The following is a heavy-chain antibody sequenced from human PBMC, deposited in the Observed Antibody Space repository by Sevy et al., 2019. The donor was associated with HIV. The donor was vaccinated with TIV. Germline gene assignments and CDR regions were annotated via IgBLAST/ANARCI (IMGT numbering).Heavy chain of an antibody. CDR3: AKDMIRGALEDYYYGMDV. CDR1: GFTFSTYA. V-gene: IGHV3-30-3*01. J-gene: IGHJ6*02. Sequence: GESLKISCAASGFTFSTYAMHWVRQAPGKGLEWVAVISYARSNKYYADSVKGRFTISRDNSKNTLYLQMNSLRAEDTAVYYCAKDMIRGALEDYYYGMDVWGQGTTVTVSS. D-gene: IGHD3-10*01. CDR2: ISYARSNK.